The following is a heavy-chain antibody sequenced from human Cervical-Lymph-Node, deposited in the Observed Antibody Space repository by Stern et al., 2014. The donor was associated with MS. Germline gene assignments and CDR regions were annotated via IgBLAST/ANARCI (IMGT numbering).Heavy chain of an antibody. CDR3: AYDRYCSGGNCRDAFDI. Sequence: VQLVESGGGVVQPGTSLRLSCAASGSSFISFAIHWVRPAPGKGLEWVAVISDDGSNKYYADSVKGRFTISRDNSKNTLFLQMNSVKTEDTAVYYCAYDRYCSGGNCRDAFDIWGQGTMVTVSA. J-gene: IGHJ3*02. CDR1: GSSFISFA. D-gene: IGHD2-15*01. V-gene: IGHV3-30-3*01. CDR2: ISDDGSNK.